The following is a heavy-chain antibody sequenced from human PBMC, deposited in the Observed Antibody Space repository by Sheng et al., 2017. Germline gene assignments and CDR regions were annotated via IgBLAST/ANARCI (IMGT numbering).Heavy chain of an antibody. J-gene: IGHJ4*02. CDR1: GYTFTSYG. D-gene: IGHD5-12*01. Sequence: QVQVVQSGAEVKKPGASVKVSCKASGYTFTSYGINWVRQAPGQGLEWMGWISAYTGNTNYVREFQGRVTMTTDTSTNTAYMELRSLTSNDTAVYFCARVGGEWNGYGDSWGQGTLVIVSS. CDR3: ARVGGEWNGYGDS. V-gene: IGHV1-18*01. CDR2: ISAYTGNT.